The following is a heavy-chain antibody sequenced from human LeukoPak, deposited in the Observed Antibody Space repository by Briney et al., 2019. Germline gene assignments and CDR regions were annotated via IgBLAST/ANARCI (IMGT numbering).Heavy chain of an antibody. D-gene: IGHD6-19*01. V-gene: IGHV1-69*04. J-gene: IGHJ6*02. CDR3: ARDGYSSGWLWGGGGYYYYGMDV. CDR1: GGTFSTFA. Sequence: GASVKVSCKASGGTFSTFAISWVRQAPGQGLEWMGKIIPILDIANYAQKFQGRVTITADKSTSTAYMELSSLRSEDTAVYYCARDGYSSGWLWGGGGYYYYGMDVWGQGTTVTVSS. CDR2: IIPILDIA.